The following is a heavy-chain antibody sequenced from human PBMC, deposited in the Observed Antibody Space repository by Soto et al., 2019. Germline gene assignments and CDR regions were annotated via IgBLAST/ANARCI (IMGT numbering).Heavy chain of an antibody. J-gene: IGHJ4*02. Sequence: PSETLSLTCTVSGGSVSSGSYYWSWIRQPPGKGLEWIGYIYYSGSTNYNPSLKSRVTISVDTSKNQFSLKLSSVTAADTAVYYCARALCSYFFGHYDFWSGSLNFDYWGQGTLVTVSS. V-gene: IGHV4-61*01. D-gene: IGHD3-3*01. CDR1: GGSVSSGSYY. CDR2: IYYSGST. CDR3: ARALCSYFFGHYDFWSGSLNFDY.